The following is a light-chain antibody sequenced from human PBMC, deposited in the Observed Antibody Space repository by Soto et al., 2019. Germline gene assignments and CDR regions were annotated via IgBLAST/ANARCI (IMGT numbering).Light chain of an antibody. J-gene: IGLJ3*02. Sequence: QAVVTQPPSASGTPGQRVTISCSGSSSNIGANPVNWYQQIPGTAPKLLIDSNSQRPSGVPDRVSGSKSGTSASLAISGLQSEDEADYYCATWDDSLNGWVFGGGTKLTVL. CDR1: SSNIGANP. V-gene: IGLV1-44*01. CDR3: ATWDDSLNGWV. CDR2: SNS.